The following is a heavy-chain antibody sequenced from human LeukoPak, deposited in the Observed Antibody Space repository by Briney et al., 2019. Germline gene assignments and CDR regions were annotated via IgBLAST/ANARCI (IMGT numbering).Heavy chain of an antibody. J-gene: IGHJ3*02. V-gene: IGHV3-33*01. CDR2: IWYDGSNK. D-gene: IGHD2/OR15-2a*01. CDR1: GFTFSRYG. Sequence: GGSLRLSCAASGFTFSRYGMHWVRQAPGKGLEWVAVIWYDGSNKYYADSVKGRFTISRDNSKSTLYLQMNSLRAEDTAVYYCARKNRDAFDIWGQGTMVTVSS. CDR3: ARKNRDAFDI.